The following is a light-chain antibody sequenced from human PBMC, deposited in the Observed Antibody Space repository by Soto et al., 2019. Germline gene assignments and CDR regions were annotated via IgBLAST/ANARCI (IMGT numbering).Light chain of an antibody. J-gene: IGKJ1*01. Sequence: DIQMTQSPSTLSASVGDRVTITCRASQSVSSWLAWFQQKPGKVPKVLISKASRLESGVPSRFSGIGSGTEFTLTISSLQPDDFATYYCQHFIGSSWTFGQGTKVELK. CDR2: KAS. CDR3: QHFIGSSWT. V-gene: IGKV1-5*03. CDR1: QSVSSW.